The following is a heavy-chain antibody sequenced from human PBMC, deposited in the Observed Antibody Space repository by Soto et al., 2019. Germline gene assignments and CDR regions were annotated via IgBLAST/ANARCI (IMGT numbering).Heavy chain of an antibody. Sequence: SETLSLTCTVSGTSISSYYWSWIRQPPGRGLEWIANIHYSGTTNHNPSLASRVTLSVDTSKNQFSLKMTSVTAADRAMYFCARYNSYAIDYWGRGTLVTVSS. D-gene: IGHD2-8*01. CDR1: GTSISSYY. CDR3: ARYNSYAIDY. CDR2: IHYSGTT. V-gene: IGHV4-59*01. J-gene: IGHJ4*02.